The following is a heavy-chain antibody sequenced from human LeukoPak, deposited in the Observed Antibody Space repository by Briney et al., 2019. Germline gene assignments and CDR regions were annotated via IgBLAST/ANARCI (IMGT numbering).Heavy chain of an antibody. CDR3: ASGLKSAQFDY. D-gene: IGHD6-25*01. J-gene: IGHJ4*02. V-gene: IGHV3-64*01. Sequence: GGSLRLSCAASGFTFSSYAMHWVRQAPGKGLEYVSAISSNGGSTYYANSVKGRFTISRDNSKNTLYLQVGSLRAEDMAVYYCASGLKSAQFDYWGQGTLVTVSS. CDR1: GFTFSSYA. CDR2: ISSNGGST.